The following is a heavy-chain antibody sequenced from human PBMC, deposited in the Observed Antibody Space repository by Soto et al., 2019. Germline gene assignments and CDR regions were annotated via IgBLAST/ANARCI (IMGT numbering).Heavy chain of an antibody. CDR1: GGSISSYY. J-gene: IGHJ6*02. CDR2: VHHSWGS. V-gene: IGHV4-59*08. D-gene: IGHD3-10*01. CDR3: ARQGFGPLHGLVDV. Sequence: QVQLQESGPGLVKPSETLSLSCTVSGGSISSYYWSWFRQSPGKRMEWIGYVHHSWGSSYNPSLRSRLATSVDTSKSQFSPKVTSLTATDTAVYYCARQGFGPLHGLVDVWGQGTTVTVSS.